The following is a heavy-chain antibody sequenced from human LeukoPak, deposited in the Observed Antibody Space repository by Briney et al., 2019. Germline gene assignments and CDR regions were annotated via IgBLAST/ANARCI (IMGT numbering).Heavy chain of an antibody. CDR1: GGSFSGYY. D-gene: IGHD3-10*01. J-gene: IGHJ5*02. CDR3: ARGSTVLLWFGELNNWFDP. Sequence: PSETLSLTCAVHGGSFSGYYWSWIRQPPGKGLEWIGEINHSGSTNYNPPLKSRVTISVDTSKNQFSLKLSSVTAADTAVYYCARGSTVLLWFGELNNWFDPWGQGTLVTVSS. V-gene: IGHV4-34*01. CDR2: INHSGST.